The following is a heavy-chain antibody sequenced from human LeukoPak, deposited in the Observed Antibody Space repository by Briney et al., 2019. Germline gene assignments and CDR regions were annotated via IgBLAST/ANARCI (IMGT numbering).Heavy chain of an antibody. Sequence: ASAKVSCKASGYTFADHFIHWVRQAPGQGLEWMGWINPNSGATNYAQNFQGRVTMTSDTSITTAYMELTSLTSNDTAVYYCAREGWEPNFDQWGQGTLVTVSS. CDR3: AREGWEPNFDQ. CDR2: INPNSGAT. V-gene: IGHV1-2*02. CDR1: GYTFADHF. D-gene: IGHD1-26*01. J-gene: IGHJ4*02.